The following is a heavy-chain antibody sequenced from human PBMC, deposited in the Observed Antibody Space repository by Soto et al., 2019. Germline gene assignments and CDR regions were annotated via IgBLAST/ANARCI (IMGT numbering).Heavy chain of an antibody. J-gene: IGHJ6*03. V-gene: IGHV1-8*01. Sequence: GASVKVSCKASGYTFTSYDINWVRQATGQGLEWMGWMNPNSGNTGYAQKFQGRVTMTRNTSISTAYMELSSLRSEDTAVYYCARGARIYYDFWSGSQRPEYYVDVWGKGTTVTVSS. CDR3: ARGARIYYDFWSGSQRPEYYVDV. CDR1: GYTFTSYD. D-gene: IGHD3-3*01. CDR2: MNPNSGNT.